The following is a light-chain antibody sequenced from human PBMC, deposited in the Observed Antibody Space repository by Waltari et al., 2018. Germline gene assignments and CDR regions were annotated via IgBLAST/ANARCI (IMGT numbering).Light chain of an antibody. V-gene: IGKV1-5*03. CDR3: QQYSYYQT. CDR1: QSISNW. Sequence: DIQMTQSPSTLSASVGDRVTITCRASQSISNWLAWFQQRPGKVPKLLIYKASSLESGVPARFSGRGSGTDFSLTISSLQPDDFATYYCQQYSYYQTFGQGTKVEIK. CDR2: KAS. J-gene: IGKJ1*01.